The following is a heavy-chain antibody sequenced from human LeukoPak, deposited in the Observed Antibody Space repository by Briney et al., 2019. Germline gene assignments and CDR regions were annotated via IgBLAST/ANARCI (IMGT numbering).Heavy chain of an antibody. V-gene: IGHV4-61*01. D-gene: IGHD1-26*01. CDR2: ISYSGST. J-gene: IGHJ2*01. Sequence: PSETLSLTCTVSGGSLSSGSYYWSWLRQPPGKGLEWIGYISYSGSTKYNPSLKSRVTISVDTSKNHFSLKLSSVTAADTAVYYCSRDLGIVGAHFDLWGRGTLVTVSS. CDR1: GGSLSSGSYY. CDR3: SRDLGIVGAHFDL.